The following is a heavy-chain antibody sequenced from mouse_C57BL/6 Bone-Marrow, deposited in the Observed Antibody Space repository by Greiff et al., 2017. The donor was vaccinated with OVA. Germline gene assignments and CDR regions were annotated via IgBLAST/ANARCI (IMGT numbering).Heavy chain of an antibody. CDR3: TSYGNFDD. Sequence: EVQLQESGAELVRPGASVKLSCTASGYTFTDDYMHWVKQRPEQGLEWIGWIDPENGGTEYDSKFQGKATMTADTSSNTAYLQLSSLTSEGTAVDYCTSYGNFDDWGQGTTLTVSS. V-gene: IGHV14-4*01. CDR1: GYTFTDDY. D-gene: IGHD2-1*01. J-gene: IGHJ2*01. CDR2: IDPENGGT.